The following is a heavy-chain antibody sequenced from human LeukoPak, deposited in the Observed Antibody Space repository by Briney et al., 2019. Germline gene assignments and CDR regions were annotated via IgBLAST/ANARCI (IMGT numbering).Heavy chain of an antibody. CDR2: VIGSYT. CDR3: AKGSSSSRPYYFDS. V-gene: IGHV3-23*01. CDR1: GFTFSSYA. J-gene: IGHJ4*02. D-gene: IGHD6-13*01. Sequence: PGGSLRLSCAASGFTFSSYAMSWVRQAPGKGLEWVSAVIGSYTYYADSVKGRFTISRDNSKNTLFLEMNSLRAGDTAVYYCAKGSSSSRPYYFDSWGLGTLVIVSS.